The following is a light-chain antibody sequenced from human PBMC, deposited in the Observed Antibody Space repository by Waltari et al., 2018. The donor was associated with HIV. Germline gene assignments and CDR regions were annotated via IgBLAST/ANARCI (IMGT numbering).Light chain of an antibody. CDR1: SSNIGSNT. CDR2: SND. V-gene: IGLV1-44*01. CDR3: AAWDDSLDGFV. Sequence: QSVLTQPPSASGTPGQRVTISCSGSSSNIGSNTVNWYQQVPGTAPKLLIYSNDQRPSGVPDRFSGSKSGTSASLAIIGLQSEDEADYYCAAWDDSLDGFVFGTGTKVTVL. J-gene: IGLJ1*01.